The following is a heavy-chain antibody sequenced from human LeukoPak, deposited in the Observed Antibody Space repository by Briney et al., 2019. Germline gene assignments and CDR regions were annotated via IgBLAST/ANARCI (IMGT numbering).Heavy chain of an antibody. V-gene: IGHV3-74*01. Sequence: GGSLRLSCAASGFTFSSYWMHWVRQAPGKGLVWVSRINSDGSSTNYADSVKGRFTISRDNSKNTLYLQMNSLRAEDTAVYYCAKDSLFRGSSWYRAFDYWGQGTLVTVSS. J-gene: IGHJ4*02. CDR2: INSDGSST. CDR3: AKDSLFRGSSWYRAFDY. CDR1: GFTFSSYW. D-gene: IGHD6-13*01.